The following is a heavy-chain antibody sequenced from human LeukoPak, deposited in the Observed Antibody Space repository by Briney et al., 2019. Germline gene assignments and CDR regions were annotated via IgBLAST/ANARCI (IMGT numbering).Heavy chain of an antibody. CDR3: AKDLADCGGDCLCDY. CDR2: IWYDGSNK. CDR1: GFTFSSYG. D-gene: IGHD2-21*02. J-gene: IGHJ4*02. V-gene: IGHV3-33*06. Sequence: PGGSLRLSCAASGFTFSSYGMHWVRQAPGKGLEWVAVIWYDGSNKYYADSVKGRFTISRDNSKNTLYLQMNSLRTEDTAVYYCAKDLADCGGDCLCDYWGQGTLVTVSS.